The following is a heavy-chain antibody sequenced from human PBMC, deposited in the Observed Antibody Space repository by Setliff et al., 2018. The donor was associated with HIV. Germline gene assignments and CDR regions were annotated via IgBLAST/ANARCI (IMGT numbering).Heavy chain of an antibody. J-gene: IGHJ4*02. CDR3: ARAETCGTYYVWSY. CDR1: VFTFCDYY. D-gene: IGHD1-26*01. Sequence: PGGSLRLSCAAPVFTFCDYYMTWIRQAPGKGLEWISYISNSRTTTSYADSVKGRFTISRENAKNSLYMQMNSLRAEDTAVYYCARAETCGTYYVWSYWGQGTLVTVSS. CDR2: ISNSRTTT. V-gene: IGHV3-11*01.